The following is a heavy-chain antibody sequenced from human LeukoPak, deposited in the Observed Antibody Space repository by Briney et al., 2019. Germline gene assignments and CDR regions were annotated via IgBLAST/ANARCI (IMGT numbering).Heavy chain of an antibody. CDR3: ARAIYDYVWGSYRWGAYFDY. Sequence: GGSLRLSCAASGFTVSSNYMSWVRQAPGKGLEWVSVIYSGGSTYYADSVKGRFTISRDNSKNTLYLQMNSLRAEGTAVYYCARAIYDYVWGSYRWGAYFDYWGQGTLVTVSS. CDR1: GFTVSSNY. D-gene: IGHD3-16*02. V-gene: IGHV3-66*01. J-gene: IGHJ4*02. CDR2: IYSGGST.